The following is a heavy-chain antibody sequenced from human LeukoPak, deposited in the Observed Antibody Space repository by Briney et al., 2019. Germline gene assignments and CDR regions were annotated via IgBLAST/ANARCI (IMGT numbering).Heavy chain of an antibody. J-gene: IGHJ3*02. CDR1: GYNFISYY. CDR3: ARDTYYDFWSGYYQDAFDI. V-gene: IGHV1-18*04. D-gene: IGHD3-3*01. CDR2: ISAYNGNT. Sequence: ASVNVSCKASGYNFISYYMHWVRQAPGQGLEWMGWISAYNGNTNYAQKLQGRVTMTTDTSTSTAYMELRSLRSDDTAVYYCARDTYYDFWSGYYQDAFDIWGQGTMVTVSS.